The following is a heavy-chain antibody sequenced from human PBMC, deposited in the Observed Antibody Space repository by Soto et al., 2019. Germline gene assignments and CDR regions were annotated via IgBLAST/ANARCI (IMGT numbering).Heavy chain of an antibody. Sequence: QVQLVQSGAEVKKPGSSVKVSCKASGGTFSSYAISWVRQAPGQGLEWMGGIIPIFGTANYAQKFQGRVTITADESTSTAYMELSSLRSEDTAVYYCARDRRTIFSGYAPPYYYYYGMDGWGQGTTVTVSS. CDR1: GGTFSSYA. J-gene: IGHJ6*02. CDR2: IIPIFGTA. D-gene: IGHD5-12*01. V-gene: IGHV1-69*01. CDR3: ARDRRTIFSGYAPPYYYYYGMDG.